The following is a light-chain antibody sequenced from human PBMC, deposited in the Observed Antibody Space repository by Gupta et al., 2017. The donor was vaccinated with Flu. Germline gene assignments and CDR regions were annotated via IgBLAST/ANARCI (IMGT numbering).Light chain of an antibody. CDR1: QSLLHSNGYNY. J-gene: IGKJ2*01. CDR3: IQALQTPRT. CDR2: LGS. Sequence: DIVMTQSPLSLPVTPGEPASISCRSSQSLLHSNGYNYLDWYLQKPGQSPQLLIYLGSNRASGVPDRFSGSGSGTDFTLKISRVEAEDVGVYYCIQALQTPRTFGQWTKLEIK. V-gene: IGKV2-28*01.